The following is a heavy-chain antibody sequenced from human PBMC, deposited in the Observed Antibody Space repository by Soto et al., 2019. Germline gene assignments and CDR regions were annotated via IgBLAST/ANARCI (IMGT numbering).Heavy chain of an antibody. CDR1: GGSFSGYY. CDR2: INHSGST. V-gene: IGHV4-34*01. J-gene: IGHJ4*02. Sequence: TSETLSLTCAVYGGSFSGYYWSWISQPPGKGLEWIGEINHSGSTNYNPSLKSRVTISVDTSKNQFSLKLSSVTAADTAVYYCASYSDTAMGASDYLGQGTLVTVSS. D-gene: IGHD5-18*01. CDR3: ASYSDTAMGASDY.